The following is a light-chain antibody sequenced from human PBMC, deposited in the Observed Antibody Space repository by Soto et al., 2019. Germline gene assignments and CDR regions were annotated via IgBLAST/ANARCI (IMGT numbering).Light chain of an antibody. CDR3: QNYNLS. V-gene: IGKV3-20*01. Sequence: EVVLTQSAYRLSFAVLERSSLSCRASQSISSNFLAWYQQKPGQAPRLLIYSASTRATGVPDRFSGSGSGTHFTLTITRLEPEDFAIYICQNYNLSFGPGTKVDIK. J-gene: IGKJ3*01. CDR1: QSISSNF. CDR2: SAS.